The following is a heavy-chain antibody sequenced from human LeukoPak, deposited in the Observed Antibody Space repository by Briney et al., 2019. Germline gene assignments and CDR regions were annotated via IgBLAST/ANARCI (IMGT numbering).Heavy chain of an antibody. CDR2: IYYSGST. Sequence: PSETLSLTCTVSGGSISSSSYYWGWIRQPPGKGLEWIVSIYYSGSTYYNPSLKSRVTISVDTSKNQFSLKLSSVTAADTAVYYCARYTRGHIVVVTAIPRGAFDIWGQGTMVTVSS. D-gene: IGHD2-21*02. CDR3: ARYTRGHIVVVTAIPRGAFDI. CDR1: GGSISSSSYY. V-gene: IGHV4-39*01. J-gene: IGHJ3*02.